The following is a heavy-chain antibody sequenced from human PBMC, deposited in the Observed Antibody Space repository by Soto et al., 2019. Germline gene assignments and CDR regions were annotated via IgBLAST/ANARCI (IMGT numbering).Heavy chain of an antibody. CDR1: GGSISSSNW. CDR2: IYHSGST. V-gene: IGHV4-4*02. D-gene: IGHD1-26*01. Sequence: QVQLQESGPGLVKPSGTLSLTCAVSGGSISSSNWWSWVRQPPGKGLEWIGEIYHSGSTNYNPSPNSRVTISVDKPKTQFSRRLTSVTAADTAVYYCARVSGSYYYGMDVWGQGTTVTVSS. CDR3: ARVSGSYYYGMDV. J-gene: IGHJ6*02.